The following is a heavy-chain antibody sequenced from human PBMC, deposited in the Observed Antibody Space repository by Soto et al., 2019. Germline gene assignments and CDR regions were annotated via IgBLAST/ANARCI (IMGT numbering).Heavy chain of an antibody. D-gene: IGHD2-21*02. CDR2: IYHSGST. Sequence: SETLSLTCAVSGGSISSSNWWSWVRQPPGKGLEWIGEIYHSGSTNYNPSLKSRVTISVDKSKNQFSLKLSSETAADTAVYYCARAMVGYCGGDCYSYDYWGQGTLVTVSS. J-gene: IGHJ4*02. V-gene: IGHV4-4*02. CDR3: ARAMVGYCGGDCYSYDY. CDR1: GGSISSSNW.